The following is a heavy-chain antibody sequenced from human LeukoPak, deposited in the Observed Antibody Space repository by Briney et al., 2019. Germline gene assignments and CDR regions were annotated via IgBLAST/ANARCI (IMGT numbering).Heavy chain of an antibody. Sequence: SSETLSLTCTVSGGSISSYYWSWIRQPPGKGLEWIGYIYYSGGTNYNPSLKSRVTISVDTSKNQFSLKLSSVTAADTAVYYCARHRLLLLWFGELLFSAFDIWGQGTMVTVSS. CDR1: GGSISSYY. D-gene: IGHD3-10*01. V-gene: IGHV4-59*08. CDR2: IYYSGGT. CDR3: ARHRLLLLWFGELLFSAFDI. J-gene: IGHJ3*02.